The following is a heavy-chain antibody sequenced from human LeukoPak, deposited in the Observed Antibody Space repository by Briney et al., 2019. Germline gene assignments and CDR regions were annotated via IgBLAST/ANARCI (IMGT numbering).Heavy chain of an antibody. CDR1: GFTFDDYG. Sequence: GGPLRLSCAASGFTFDDYGMSWVRQAPGKGLEWVSGINWNGGSTGYADSVKGRFTISRDNAKNSLYLQMNSLRAEDTALYYCARAVVPAANKAYYYYYMDVWGKGTTVTVSS. J-gene: IGHJ6*03. D-gene: IGHD2-2*01. V-gene: IGHV3-20*04. CDR2: INWNGGST. CDR3: ARAVVPAANKAYYYYYMDV.